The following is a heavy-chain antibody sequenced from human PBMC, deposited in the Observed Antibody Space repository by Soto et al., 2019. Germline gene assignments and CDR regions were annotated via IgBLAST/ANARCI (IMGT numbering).Heavy chain of an antibody. Sequence: SETLSLTCTVSGGSISSSDYYWDWFRQPPGKGLEWIASIYYRGSTSYNPSLKSRVTISVDTAKNQFSLKVISVTAADTAVYYCSRRDYNLAFDYWGQGTLVTVSS. J-gene: IGHJ4*02. CDR3: SRRDYNLAFDY. D-gene: IGHD4-4*01. CDR1: GGSISSSDYY. CDR2: IYYRGST. V-gene: IGHV4-39*01.